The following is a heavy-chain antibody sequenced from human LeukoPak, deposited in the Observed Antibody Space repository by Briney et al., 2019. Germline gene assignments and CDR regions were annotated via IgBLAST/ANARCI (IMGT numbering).Heavy chain of an antibody. V-gene: IGHV4-34*01. Sequence: KPSETLSLTCAVYGGSFSGYYWSWIRQPPGKGLEWIGEINHSGSTNYNPSPKSRVTISVDTSKNQFSLKLSSVTAADTAVYYCARVVVAATAWFDPWGQGTLVTVSS. CDR3: ARVVVAATAWFDP. CDR2: INHSGST. D-gene: IGHD2-15*01. CDR1: GGSFSGYY. J-gene: IGHJ5*02.